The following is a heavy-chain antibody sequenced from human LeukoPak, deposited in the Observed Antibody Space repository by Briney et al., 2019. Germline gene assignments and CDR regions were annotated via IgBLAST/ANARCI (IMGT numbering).Heavy chain of an antibody. J-gene: IGHJ6*03. D-gene: IGHD3-22*01. CDR2: IYYSGST. V-gene: IGHV4-39*07. Sequence: SETLSLTCTVSGGSISSSSYYWGWIRQPPGKGLEWIGSIYYSGSTYYNPSLKSRVTISVDTSKNQFSLKLSSVTAADTAVYYCAREYRDSSGYYGPIGYYYYYMDVWGKGTTVTISS. CDR3: AREYRDSSGYYGPIGYYYYYMDV. CDR1: GGSISSSSYY.